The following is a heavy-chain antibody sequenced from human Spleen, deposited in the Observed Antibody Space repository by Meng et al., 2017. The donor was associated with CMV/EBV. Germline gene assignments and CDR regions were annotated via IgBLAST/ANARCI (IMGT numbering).Heavy chain of an antibody. CDR1: GFTFDDYA. Sequence: SLKISCAASGFTFDDYAMHWVRQGPGKGLECVSGISWNSGSIGYEDSMKGRFTISRDNAKNSLYLQMNSLRTEDTALYYCAKYSYAHWGSGAFDIWGQGTMVTVSS. D-gene: IGHD7-27*01. CDR3: AKYSYAHWGSGAFDI. J-gene: IGHJ3*02. CDR2: ISWNSGSI. V-gene: IGHV3-9*01.